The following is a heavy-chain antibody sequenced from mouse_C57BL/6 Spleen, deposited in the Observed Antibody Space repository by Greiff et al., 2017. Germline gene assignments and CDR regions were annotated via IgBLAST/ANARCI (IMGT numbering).Heavy chain of an antibody. V-gene: IGHV1-53*01. CDR1: GYTFTSYW. CDR2: INPSNGGT. Sequence: QVQLQQPGTDLVKPGASVKLSCNASGYTFTSYWMHWVKQRPGQGLEWIGNINPSNGGTNYNEKFESKATLTVDKTSSTAYMQLSSVTSEDSAVFNCARELGRGYFEYWGQGATLTVSS. D-gene: IGHD4-1*01. J-gene: IGHJ2*01. CDR3: ARELGRGYFEY.